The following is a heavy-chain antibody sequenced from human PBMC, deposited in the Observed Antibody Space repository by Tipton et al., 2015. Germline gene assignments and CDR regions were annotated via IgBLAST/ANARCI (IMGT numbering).Heavy chain of an antibody. CDR3: ARDDMIMVTHGTFDF. J-gene: IGHJ4*02. CDR1: GGTFSTYA. V-gene: IGHV1-2*02. Sequence: QLVQSGAEVKSPGSSVKVSCKTSGGTFSTYAISWVRQAPGQGFEWMGWINANYGKTFYAQRFQDRITMTSNRSVNTVFMDLSRLRSDDTAVYYCARDDMIMVTHGTFDFWGQGTLVTVSS. CDR2: INANYGKT. D-gene: IGHD2-21*02.